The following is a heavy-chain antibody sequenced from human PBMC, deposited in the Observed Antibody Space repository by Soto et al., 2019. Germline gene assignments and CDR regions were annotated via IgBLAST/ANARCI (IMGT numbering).Heavy chain of an antibody. CDR2: IDYSGKT. Sequence: SEPLSLTCSVSGYLISSGYYWGWVRQTPGKGLEWLGSIDYSGKTYKNPSLKSRVSASVDLSQNQFSLNLRSVTAADTAVYFCARDLSSGYDYYYFEWWGQGTLLTVSS. CDR1: GYLISSGYY. J-gene: IGHJ4*02. V-gene: IGHV4-38-2*02. CDR3: ARDLSSGYDYYYFEW. D-gene: IGHD3-22*01.